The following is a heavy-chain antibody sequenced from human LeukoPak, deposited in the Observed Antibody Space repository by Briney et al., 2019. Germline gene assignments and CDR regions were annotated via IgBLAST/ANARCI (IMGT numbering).Heavy chain of an antibody. D-gene: IGHD1-26*01. CDR3: ARDSGSYSDGDAFDI. J-gene: IGHJ3*02. CDR2: IYTSGST. Sequence: SETLSLTCAVYGGSFSGYYWSWIRQPPGKGLEWIGRIYTSGSTNYNPSLKSRVTMSVDTSKNQFSLKLSSVTAADTAVYYCARDSGSYSDGDAFDIWGQGTMVTVSS. CDR1: GGSFSGYY. V-gene: IGHV4-59*10.